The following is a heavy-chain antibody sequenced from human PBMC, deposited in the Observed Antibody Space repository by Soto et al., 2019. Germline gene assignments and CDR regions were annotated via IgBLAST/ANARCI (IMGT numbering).Heavy chain of an antibody. V-gene: IGHV4-59*08. CDR1: GGSISSYY. J-gene: IGHJ6*03. Sequence: QVQLQESGPGLVKPSETLSLTCTVSGGSISSYYWSWIRQPPGKGLEWIGYIYYSGSTNYNPSLKSRVTISVDTSKNQFSLKLSSVTAADTAVYYCAGGPVPDTVESMDVWGKGTTVTVSS. CDR2: IYYSGST. CDR3: AGGPVPDTVESMDV. D-gene: IGHD4-17*01.